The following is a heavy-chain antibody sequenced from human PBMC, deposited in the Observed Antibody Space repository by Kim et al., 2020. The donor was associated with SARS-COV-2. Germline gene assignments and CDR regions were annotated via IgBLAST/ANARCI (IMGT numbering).Heavy chain of an antibody. J-gene: IGHJ5*02. CDR3: ARGGALVAAAGSP. CDR1: GYTFTGYY. D-gene: IGHD6-13*01. V-gene: IGHV1-2*02. CDR2: INPNSGGT. Sequence: ASVKVSCNASGYTFTGYYMHWVRQAPGQGLEWMGWINPNSGGTNYAQKFQGRVTMTRDTSISTAYMELSRLRSDDTAVYYCARGGALVAAAGSPWGQGTLVTVSS.